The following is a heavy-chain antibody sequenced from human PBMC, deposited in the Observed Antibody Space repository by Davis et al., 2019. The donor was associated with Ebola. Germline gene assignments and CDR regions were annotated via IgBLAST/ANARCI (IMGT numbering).Heavy chain of an antibody. CDR1: GFTFSFYD. V-gene: IGHV3-48*02. CDR3: ARDSPKTGSYYKPDDAFDL. J-gene: IGHJ3*01. Sequence: GGSLRLSCAASGFTFSFYDMNWVRQAPGKGLEWVSYISRSSETIYYADSVKGRFTISRDNAKNSLYLQMKSLRDEDTAVYFCARDSPKTGSYYKPDDAFDLWGQGTMVSVSS. CDR2: ISRSSETI. D-gene: IGHD1-26*01.